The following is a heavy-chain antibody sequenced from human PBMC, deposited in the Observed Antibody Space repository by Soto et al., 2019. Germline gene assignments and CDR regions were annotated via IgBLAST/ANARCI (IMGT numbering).Heavy chain of an antibody. Sequence: EVQLVESGGGLVQPGGSLRVSCAASGFTFSSYWMHWVRQAPGKGLVWVSRIKSDGSSTSYADSVTGRFTISRDNAKDMMYRQMNSLRADDTAVYSCARGPYYYERGGFDPWGQGTLVTVSS. D-gene: IGHD3-22*01. CDR2: IKSDGSST. V-gene: IGHV3-74*01. J-gene: IGHJ5*02. CDR1: GFTFSSYW. CDR3: ARGPYYYERGGFDP.